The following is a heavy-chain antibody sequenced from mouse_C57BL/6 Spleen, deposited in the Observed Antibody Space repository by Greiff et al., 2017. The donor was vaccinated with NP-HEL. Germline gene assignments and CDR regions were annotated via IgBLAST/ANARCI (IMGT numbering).Heavy chain of an antibody. CDR2: IRSKSNNYAT. CDR3: VRQGRVTTVPYFDY. V-gene: IGHV10-1*01. D-gene: IGHD1-1*01. Sequence: EVQRVESGGGLVQPKGSLKLSCAASGFSFNTYAMNWVRQAPGKGLEWVARIRSKSNNYATYYADSVKDRFTISRDDSESMLYLQMNNLKTEDTAMYYCVRQGRVTTVPYFDYWGQGTTLTVSS. J-gene: IGHJ2*01. CDR1: GFSFNTYA.